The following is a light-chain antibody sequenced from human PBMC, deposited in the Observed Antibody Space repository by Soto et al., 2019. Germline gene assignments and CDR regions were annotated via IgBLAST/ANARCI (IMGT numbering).Light chain of an antibody. CDR2: KAS. J-gene: IGKJ1*01. Sequence: DIQMTQSPSTLSASVGDRVTITCRASQSISSWLAWYQQKPGKATKVLIYKASSLESGVPSRFSGSGSVTEFTLTISSLQPDDFATYYCQQYNTYPWTFGQGTQVEIK. CDR1: QSISSW. V-gene: IGKV1-5*03. CDR3: QQYNTYPWT.